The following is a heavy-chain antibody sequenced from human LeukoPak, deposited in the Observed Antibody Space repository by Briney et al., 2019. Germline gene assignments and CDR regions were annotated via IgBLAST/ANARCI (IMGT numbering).Heavy chain of an antibody. CDR1: GFTFSSYW. J-gene: IGHJ6*04. CDR3: ARATVTMGEGYRVDV. V-gene: IGHV3-7*01. CDR2: IKQDGSEK. D-gene: IGHD4-17*01. Sequence: GGSLRLSCAASGFTFSSYWMSWVRQVPGKGLEWVANIKQDGSEKYYVDSVKGRFTISRDNAKNSLYLQMNSLRAEDTAVYYCARATVTMGEGYRVDVWGKGTTVTVSS.